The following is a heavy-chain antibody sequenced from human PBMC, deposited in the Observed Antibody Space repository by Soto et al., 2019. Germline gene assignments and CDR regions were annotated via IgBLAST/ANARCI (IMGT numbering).Heavy chain of an antibody. D-gene: IGHD4-4*01. J-gene: IGHJ4*02. V-gene: IGHV4-61*05. CDR1: HGSISTISSYH. CDR2: VFHTGFT. Sequence: SETLSLTCTVSHGSISTISSYHWSWVRQPPGKGLEWIGYVFHTGFTNYNPSLKSRVTISVDTSKNQFSLKLTSVTAVDTAVYYWARSDDSSDWGDRYWDQRPRVYGAS. CDR3: ARSDDSSDWGDRY.